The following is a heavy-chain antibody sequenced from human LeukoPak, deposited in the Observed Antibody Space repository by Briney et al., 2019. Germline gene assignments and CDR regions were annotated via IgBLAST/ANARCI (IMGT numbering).Heavy chain of an antibody. CDR3: ARDRVSRLTTVTTQPTFDY. CDR1: GFTFSSYW. J-gene: IGHJ4*02. V-gene: IGHV3-74*01. Sequence: PGGSLRLSCAASGFTFSSYWMHWVRQAPGKGLAWVSDINTDGSSTSYADSVKGRFTISRDNAKNTLYLQMNNLRADDSGFYFCARDRVSRLTTVTTQPTFDYWGQGALVTVSS. CDR2: INTDGSST. D-gene: IGHD4-17*01.